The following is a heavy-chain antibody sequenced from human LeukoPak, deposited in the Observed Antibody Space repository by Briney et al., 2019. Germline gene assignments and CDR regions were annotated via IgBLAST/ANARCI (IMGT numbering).Heavy chain of an antibody. V-gene: IGHV3-48*02. CDR2: ISSSSSTI. CDR3: ARAAPYSSSFKYFQH. J-gene: IGHJ1*01. CDR1: GFTFSSYS. D-gene: IGHD6-13*01. Sequence: GGSLRLSCAASGFTFSSYSRNWVRQAPGKGLEGVSYISSSSSTIYYADSVKGRFTISRDNAKNSLYLQMNSLRDEDTAVYYCARAAPYSSSFKYFQHWGQGTLVTVSS.